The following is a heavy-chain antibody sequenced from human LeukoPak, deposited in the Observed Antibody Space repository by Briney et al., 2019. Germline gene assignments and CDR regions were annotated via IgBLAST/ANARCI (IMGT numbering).Heavy chain of an antibody. CDR1: GYTFTSYA. J-gene: IGHJ5*02. Sequence: ASVKVSCKASGYTFTSYAMNWVRQAPGQGLEWMGWINTNTGNPTYAQGFTGRFVFSLDTSVSTAYLQISSLKAEDTAVYYCARGLGTWHYYDSGGYSNNWFDPWGQGTLVTVSS. V-gene: IGHV7-4-1*02. CDR2: INTNTGNP. D-gene: IGHD3-22*01. CDR3: ARGLGTWHYYDSGGYSNNWFDP.